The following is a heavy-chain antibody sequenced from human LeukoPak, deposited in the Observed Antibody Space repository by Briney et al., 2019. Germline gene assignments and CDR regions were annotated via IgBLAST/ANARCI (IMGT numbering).Heavy chain of an antibody. J-gene: IGHJ3*02. Sequence: SDTLSLTRTVSGYSITSGSYWGWIRQPPGKGLEWIANVYHRGTTYYNPSLKSRLTISVDTSKNHFSLRLSSLSAADTAIYYCARFADTNYDAFDIWGQGTLVTVSS. CDR2: VYHRGTT. D-gene: IGHD4-11*01. V-gene: IGHV4-38-2*02. CDR3: ARFADTNYDAFDI. CDR1: GYSITSGSY.